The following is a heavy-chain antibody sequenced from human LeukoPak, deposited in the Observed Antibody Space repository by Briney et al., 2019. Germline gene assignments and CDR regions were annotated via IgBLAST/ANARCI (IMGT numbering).Heavy chain of an antibody. J-gene: IGHJ6*04. CDR1: GGSISSNNW. D-gene: IGHD2/OR15-2a*01. Sequence: SETLSLTCAVSGGSISSNNWWSWVRQPPGKGPEWIGEIHHSGSSNYNPSLKSRVTMSVDKSKNQFSLKWRSVTAADTAVYYCARENILYAMDVWGKGTSVTISS. CDR2: IHHSGSS. CDR3: ARENILYAMDV. V-gene: IGHV4-4*02.